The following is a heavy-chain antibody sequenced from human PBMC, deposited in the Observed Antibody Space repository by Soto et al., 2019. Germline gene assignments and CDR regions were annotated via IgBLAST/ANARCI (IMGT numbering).Heavy chain of an antibody. D-gene: IGHD6-19*01. CDR3: ARDHSSGWYNYYYYYGMDV. J-gene: IGHJ6*02. CDR1: GYTFTSYG. Sequence: ASVKVSCKASGYTFTSYGISWVRQAPGQGLELMGWISAYNGNTNYAQKLQGRVTMTTDTSTSTAYMELRSLRSDDTAVYYCARDHSSGWYNYYYYYGMDVWGQGTTVTVSS. V-gene: IGHV1-18*04. CDR2: ISAYNGNT.